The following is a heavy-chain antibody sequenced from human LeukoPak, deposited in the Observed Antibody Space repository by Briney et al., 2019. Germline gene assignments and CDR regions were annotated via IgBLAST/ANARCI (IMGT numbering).Heavy chain of an antibody. D-gene: IGHD6-13*01. J-gene: IGHJ4*02. Sequence: SQTLSLTCTVSGGSISSGGYSWSWLRQHPGKGLEWIGYIYYSGTTNYNPSLKSRVTISVDTSKNQFSLKLSSVTAADTAVYYCARGVYIAAAQYAYWGQGTLVTVSS. CDR3: ARGVYIAAAQYAY. CDR1: GGSISSGGYS. V-gene: IGHV4-61*08. CDR2: IYYSGTT.